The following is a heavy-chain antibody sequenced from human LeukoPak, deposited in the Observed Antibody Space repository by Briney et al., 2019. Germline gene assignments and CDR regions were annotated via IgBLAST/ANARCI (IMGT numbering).Heavy chain of an antibody. CDR3: ARGGGYYYDSSGYYPDY. CDR2: ISAYNGNT. Sequence: ASVKVSCKASGYTFTSYGISWVRQAPGQGLEWMGWISAYNGNTNYAQKLQGRVTMTTDTSTSTAYMELRSLRSGDTAVYYCARGGGYYYDSSGYYPDYWGQGTLVTVSS. V-gene: IGHV1-18*01. CDR1: GYTFTSYG. J-gene: IGHJ4*02. D-gene: IGHD3-22*01.